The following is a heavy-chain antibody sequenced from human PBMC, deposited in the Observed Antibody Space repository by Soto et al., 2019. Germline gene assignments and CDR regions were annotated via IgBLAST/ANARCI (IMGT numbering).Heavy chain of an antibody. CDR2: IIPIFGIT. CDR1: GGTFNNCT. D-gene: IGHD4-17*01. CDR3: ARFSGYGDSSEGLDI. J-gene: IGHJ3*02. Sequence: QVQLVQSGAEVKKPGSSVRVSCKASGGTFNNCTISWVRQAPGQGLEWMGRIIPIFGITNYAQKFQGRVTITADKSTSTAYMELSSLRSEDTAVYYCARFSGYGDSSEGLDIWGHGTMVTVSS. V-gene: IGHV1-69*02.